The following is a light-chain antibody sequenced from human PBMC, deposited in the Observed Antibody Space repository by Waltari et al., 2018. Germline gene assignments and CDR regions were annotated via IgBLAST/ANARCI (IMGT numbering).Light chain of an antibody. J-gene: IGLJ3*02. V-gene: IGLV2-11*01. CDR2: DVT. Sequence: QSALTQPRSVSGSPGQSVAISCTGTSSDVGGYMYVSWYQQLPGKAPKLMIYDVTNRPPGVPDRFSGSKSGNTASLTISGLHTEDEADYYCCSYAGSYTWVFGGGTKLTVL. CDR3: CSYAGSYTWV. CDR1: SSDVGGYMY.